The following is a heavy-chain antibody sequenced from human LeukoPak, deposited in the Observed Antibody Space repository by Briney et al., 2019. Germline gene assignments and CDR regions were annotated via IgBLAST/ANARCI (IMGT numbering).Heavy chain of an antibody. CDR3: ARVMTTSVDP. CDR2: IYYSGST. J-gene: IGHJ5*02. D-gene: IGHD4-11*01. CDR1: GGSISSSSYY. Sequence: SETLSLTCTVSGGSISSSSYYWGWIRQPPGKGLEWIGSIYYSGSTNYNPSLKSRVTISVDTSKNRFSLKLSSVTAADTAVYYCARVMTTSVDPWGQGTLVTVSS. V-gene: IGHV4-39*07.